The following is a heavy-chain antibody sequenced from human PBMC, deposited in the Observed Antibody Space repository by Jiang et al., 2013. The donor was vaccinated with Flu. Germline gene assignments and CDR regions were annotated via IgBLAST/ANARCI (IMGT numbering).Heavy chain of an antibody. V-gene: IGHV4-39*07. Sequence: SLTCTVSGGSISSSSYYWGWIRQPPGKGLEWIGSIYYSGSTYYNPSLKSRVTISVDTSKNQFSLKLSSVTAADTAVYYCARLPYYYDSSGYYYDPYYYYYMDVWGKGTTVTVSS. CDR1: GGSISSSSYY. J-gene: IGHJ6*03. CDR3: ARLPYYYDSSGYYYDPYYYYYMDV. D-gene: IGHD3-22*01. CDR2: IYYSGST.